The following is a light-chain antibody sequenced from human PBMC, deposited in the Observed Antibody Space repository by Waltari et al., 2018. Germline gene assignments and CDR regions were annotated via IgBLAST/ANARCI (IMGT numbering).Light chain of an antibody. J-gene: IGKJ2*03. V-gene: IGKV1-13*02. CDR2: YAN. CDR1: QGISSY. Sequence: IQMSQSPSSLSASVGDRVTITCRASQGISSYLNWYQQKPGKAPKLLIYYANSLESGVPSRCSGSGSGTEFTLTISSLQPEDFATYYCKQGNSYPYSFGQGTKVEIK. CDR3: KQGNSYPYS.